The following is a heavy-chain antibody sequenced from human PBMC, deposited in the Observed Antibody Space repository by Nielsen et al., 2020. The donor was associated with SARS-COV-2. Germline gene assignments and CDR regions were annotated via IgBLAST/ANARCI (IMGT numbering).Heavy chain of an antibody. CDR1: GSSISNYY. CDR3: VRIDMATISVDY. CDR2: MSYSGST. Sequence: SETLSLTCTVYGSSISNYYWSWIRQPPGKGLEWIGYMSYSGSTNYNPSLKSRVTISVDTSKNQFSLKVNSVTAADTAVYYCVRIDMATISVDYWGRGTLVTVSS. V-gene: IGHV4-59*01. D-gene: IGHD5-24*01. J-gene: IGHJ4*02.